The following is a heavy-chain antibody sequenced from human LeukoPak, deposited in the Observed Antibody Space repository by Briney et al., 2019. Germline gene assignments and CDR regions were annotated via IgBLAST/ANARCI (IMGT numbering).Heavy chain of an antibody. Sequence: SETLSLTCTVSGGSISSGSYYWSWIRQPAGKGLEWIGRIYTSGSTNYNPSLKSRVTISVDTSKNQFSLKLSSVTAADTAVYYCASSEGSWFDPWGQGTLVTVSS. CDR1: GGSISSGSYY. D-gene: IGHD2-15*01. CDR3: ASSEGSWFDP. V-gene: IGHV4-61*02. J-gene: IGHJ5*02. CDR2: IYTSGST.